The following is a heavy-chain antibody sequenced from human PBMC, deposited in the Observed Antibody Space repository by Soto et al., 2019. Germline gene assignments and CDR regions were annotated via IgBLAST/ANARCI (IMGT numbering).Heavy chain of an antibody. CDR3: CRGSGDYYYYMDV. CDR1: GFTFSSYG. D-gene: IGHD5-12*01. CDR2: IWYDGSNK. Sequence: GGSLRLSCAASGFTFSSYGMHWVRQAPGKGLEWVAVIWYDGSNKYYADSVKGRFTISRDNSKNTLYLQMNSLRAEDTAVYYCCRGSGDYYYYMDVWGKGTTVTV. J-gene: IGHJ6*03. V-gene: IGHV3-33*01.